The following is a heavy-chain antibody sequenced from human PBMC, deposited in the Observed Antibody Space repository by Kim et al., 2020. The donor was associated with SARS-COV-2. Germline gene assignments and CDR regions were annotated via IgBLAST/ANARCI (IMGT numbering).Heavy chain of an antibody. Sequence: AEYVKGQFTNSRDNAKNTLYLQMNSLRAENTALYYCAKDRDDFWSGYFDYWGQGTLVTVSS. J-gene: IGHJ4*02. V-gene: IGHV3-9*01. D-gene: IGHD3-3*01. CDR3: AKDRDDFWSGYFDY.